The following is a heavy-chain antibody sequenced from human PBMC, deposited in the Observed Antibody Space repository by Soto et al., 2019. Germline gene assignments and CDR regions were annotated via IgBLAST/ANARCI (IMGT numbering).Heavy chain of an antibody. J-gene: IGHJ5*02. D-gene: IGHD2-15*01. CDR1: GGSVSSGIYY. Sequence: SETLSLTCTVSGGSVSSGIYYWSWIRHPPGNGLEWIGYIYYIGSTNYNPSLKSRVTISVDTSKNQFSLKLSSVTAADTAVYYCARVVVVAAINWFDPWGQGTMVTVSS. V-gene: IGHV4-61*01. CDR2: IYYIGST. CDR3: ARVVVVAAINWFDP.